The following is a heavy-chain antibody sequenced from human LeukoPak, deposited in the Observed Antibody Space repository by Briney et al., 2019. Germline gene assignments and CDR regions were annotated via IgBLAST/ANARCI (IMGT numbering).Heavy chain of an antibody. CDR3: ARAPPRKHYRDGYNRGYYFDY. CDR1: GGSISSYY. Sequence: SETLSLTCTVSGGSISSYYWSWIRQPPGKGLEWIGYIYYSGSTNYNPSLKSRVTISVDTSKNQFSLKLSSVTAADTAVYYCARAPPRKHYRDGYNRGYYFDYWGQGTLVTVSS. D-gene: IGHD5-24*01. CDR2: IYYSGST. J-gene: IGHJ4*02. V-gene: IGHV4-59*01.